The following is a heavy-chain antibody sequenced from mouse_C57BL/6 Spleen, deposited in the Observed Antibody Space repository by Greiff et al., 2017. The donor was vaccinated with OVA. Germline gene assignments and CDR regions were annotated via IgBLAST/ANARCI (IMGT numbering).Heavy chain of an antibody. CDR3: AREGDGNYLYFDY. Sequence: VQLQQSGAELARPGASVKMSCKASGYTFTSYTMHWVKQRPGQGLEWIGYINPSSGYTKYNQKFKDKATLTADKSSSTAYMQLSSLTSEDSAVYYCAREGDGNYLYFDYWGQGTTLTVSS. CDR2: INPSSGYT. D-gene: IGHD2-1*01. J-gene: IGHJ2*01. V-gene: IGHV1-4*01. CDR1: GYTFTSYT.